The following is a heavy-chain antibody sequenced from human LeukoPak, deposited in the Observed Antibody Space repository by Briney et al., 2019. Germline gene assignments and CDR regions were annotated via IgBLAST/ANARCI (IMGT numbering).Heavy chain of an antibody. CDR3: ARDLVGATTGFDY. CDR1: GFTFSSYA. CDR2: ISYDGSNK. J-gene: IGHJ4*02. Sequence: GGSLRLSCAASGFTFSSYAMHWVRQAPGKGREWVAVISYDGSNKYYADTVKGRFTISRDNSKNTLYLQMNSLRAEDTAVYYCARDLVGATTGFDYWGQGTLVTVSS. D-gene: IGHD1-26*01. V-gene: IGHV3-30-3*01.